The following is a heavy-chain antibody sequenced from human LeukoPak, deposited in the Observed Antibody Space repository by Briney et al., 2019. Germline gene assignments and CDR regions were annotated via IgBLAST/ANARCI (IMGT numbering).Heavy chain of an antibody. D-gene: IGHD5-24*01. Sequence: PGGSLRLSCAASGFTFSSYAMHWVRQAPGKGLEWVAVISYDGSNKYYADSVKGRFTISRDNSKNTLYLQMNSLRAEDTAVYYCARGGDGYDYWGQGTLVTVSS. CDR3: ARGGDGYDY. J-gene: IGHJ4*02. CDR1: GFTFSSYA. V-gene: IGHV3-30-3*01. CDR2: ISYDGSNK.